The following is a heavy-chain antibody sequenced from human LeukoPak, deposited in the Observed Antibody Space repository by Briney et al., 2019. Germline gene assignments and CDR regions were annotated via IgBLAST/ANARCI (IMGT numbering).Heavy chain of an antibody. CDR3: ARNDMVRGVT. D-gene: IGHD3-10*01. CDR2: INPNSGGT. J-gene: IGHJ5*02. CDR1: GYTFTSYD. V-gene: IGHV1-2*02. Sequence: ASVKVSCKASGYTFTSYDINWVRQAPGQGLEWMGWINPNSGGTNYAQKFQGRVTMTRDTSISTAYMELSRLRSDDTAVYYCARNDMVRGVTWGQGTLVTVSS.